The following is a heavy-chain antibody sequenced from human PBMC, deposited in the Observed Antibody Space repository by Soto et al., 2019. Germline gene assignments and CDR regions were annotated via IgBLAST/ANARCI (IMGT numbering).Heavy chain of an antibody. V-gene: IGHV4-39*01. CDR2: IYYSGST. D-gene: IGHD4-17*01. Sequence: SETLSLTCTVSGGSISSSSYYWGWIRQPPGKGLEWIGSIYYSGSTYYNPSLKSRVTISVDTSKNQFSLKLSSVTAADTAVYYCARHYGGTPGRYFQHWGQGTLVTVSS. CDR1: GGSISSSSYY. CDR3: ARHYGGTPGRYFQH. J-gene: IGHJ1*01.